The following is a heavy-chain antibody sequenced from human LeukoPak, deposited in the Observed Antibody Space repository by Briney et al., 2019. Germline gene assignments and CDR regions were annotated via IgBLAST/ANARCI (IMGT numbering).Heavy chain of an antibody. V-gene: IGHV3-21*01. CDR2: IISSSTYI. Sequence: GGSLRLSCAASGFTFSSYTMNWIRQAPGKGLEWVSSIISSSTYIYYGHSVKGRFTISRDNAKNSLYLQMNSLTAEDTAVYYCARDEDLDYWGQGTLVTVSS. J-gene: IGHJ4*02. CDR1: GFTFSSYT. CDR3: ARDEDLDY.